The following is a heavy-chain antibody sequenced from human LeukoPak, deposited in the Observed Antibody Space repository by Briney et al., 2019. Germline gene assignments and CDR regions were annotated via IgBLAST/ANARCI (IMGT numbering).Heavy chain of an antibody. CDR2: IYHSGST. CDR1: GGSISSSNW. V-gene: IGHV4-4*02. J-gene: IGHJ4*02. D-gene: IGHD6-19*01. CDR3: ARHSFAYSSGWNFDY. Sequence: SETLSLTCAVSGGSISSSNWWSWVRQPPGKGLEWIGEIYHSGSTDYNPSLKSRVTISVDKSKNQFSLKLSSVTAADTAVYYCARHSFAYSSGWNFDYWGQGTLVTVSS.